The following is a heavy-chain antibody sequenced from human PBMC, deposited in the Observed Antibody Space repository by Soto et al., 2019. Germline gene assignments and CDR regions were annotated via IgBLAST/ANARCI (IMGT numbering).Heavy chain of an antibody. D-gene: IGHD2-8*01. CDR2: IKSKTDGGTT. CDR3: TTDPTIVLMVYAIQNYYGMDV. Sequence: GGSLRLSCAASGFTFSNAWMNWVRQAPGKGLEWVGRIKSKTDGGTTDYAAPVKGRFTISRDDSKNTLYLQMNSLKTEDTAVYYCTTDPTIVLMVYAIQNYYGMDVWGQGTTVTVSS. J-gene: IGHJ6*02. V-gene: IGHV3-15*07. CDR1: GFTFSNAW.